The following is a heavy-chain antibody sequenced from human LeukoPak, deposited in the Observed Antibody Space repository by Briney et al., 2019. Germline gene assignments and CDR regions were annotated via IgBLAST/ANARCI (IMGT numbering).Heavy chain of an antibody. D-gene: IGHD5-18*01. CDR2: IRSKANSYAT. Sequence: GGSLRLSCAASGFIFSGSAMHWVRQASGKGLEWVGRIRSKANSYATAYAASVKGRFTISRDDSKNTAYLQMNSLKTEDTAVYYCTRNAVDTAMVTDYGMDVWGQGTTVTVSS. CDR3: TRNAVDTAMVTDYGMDV. CDR1: GFIFSGSA. V-gene: IGHV3-73*01. J-gene: IGHJ6*02.